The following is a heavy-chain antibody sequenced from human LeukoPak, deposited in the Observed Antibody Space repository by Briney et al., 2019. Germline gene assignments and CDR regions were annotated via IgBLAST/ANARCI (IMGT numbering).Heavy chain of an antibody. CDR1: GFTFSGYS. CDR3: ARVRGDELLWFDAFDI. Sequence: GGSLRLSCAASGFTFSGYSMNWVRQAPGKGLEWVSSVSSGSSYIYYADSVKGRFTISRDNAKNSLYLQMNSLRAGDTAVYYCARVRGDELLWFDAFDIWGQGTMVTVSS. CDR2: VSSGSSYI. D-gene: IGHD3-10*01. V-gene: IGHV3-21*06. J-gene: IGHJ3*02.